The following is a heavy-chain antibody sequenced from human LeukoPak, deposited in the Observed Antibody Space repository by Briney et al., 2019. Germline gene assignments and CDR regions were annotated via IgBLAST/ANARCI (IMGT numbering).Heavy chain of an antibody. V-gene: IGHV2-5*01. CDR3: ARALPGGERYSGTTYYFGY. D-gene: IGHD1-26*01. CDR1: GFSLSTSGVG. J-gene: IGHJ4*02. Sequence: SGPTLVNPTQTLTLTCTFSGFSLSTSGVGVGWIRQPPGKALECIALIYWNDDKRYSPSLKSRLTITKHTSKNQVVLTMTNMDPVDTATYYCARALPGGERYSGTTYYFGYWGQGTLVTVSS. CDR2: IYWNDDK.